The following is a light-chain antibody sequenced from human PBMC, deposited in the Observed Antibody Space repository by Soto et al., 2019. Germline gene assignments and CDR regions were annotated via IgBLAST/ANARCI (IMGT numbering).Light chain of an antibody. J-gene: IGKJ1*01. CDR1: QSVLYSSNNKNY. CDR3: QQYYITPQT. Sequence: DIVMTQSPDSLAMSLGERATINCKSSQSVLYSSNNKNYLAWYQQKPGQPPKLLIYWASTRESGVPDRLSGSGSGTDFTLTISSLQAEDVAVYYCQQYYITPQTFGQGTKVEIK. CDR2: WAS. V-gene: IGKV4-1*01.